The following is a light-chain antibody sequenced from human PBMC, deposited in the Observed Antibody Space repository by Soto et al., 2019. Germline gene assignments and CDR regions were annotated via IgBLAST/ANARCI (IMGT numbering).Light chain of an antibody. V-gene: IGKV3-20*01. Sequence: EIVLTQSPGTLSLSPGERATLSCRASQSVSGSPVAWYQHKPGQAPRLLIYGASSRATGIPDQFSGSGSGTDFKFIISRQVPEDLGLYYCHQYGSFPHTFGQGTELETK. CDR2: GAS. CDR1: QSVSGSP. CDR3: HQYGSFPHT. J-gene: IGKJ2*01.